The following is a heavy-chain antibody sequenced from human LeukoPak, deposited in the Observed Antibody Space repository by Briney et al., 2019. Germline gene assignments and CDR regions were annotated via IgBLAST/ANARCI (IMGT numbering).Heavy chain of an antibody. J-gene: IGHJ4*02. D-gene: IGHD3-22*01. V-gene: IGHV3-15*01. CDR2: IKSKTDGGTT. CDR3: ITFSMIVVVITT. Sequence: GGSLRLSCAASGFIFSNAWMSWVRQAPGKGLEWVGRIKSKTDGGTTDYAAPVKGRFTISRDDSKNTLFLQMNSLKTEDTAVYYCITFSMIVVVITTWGQGTLVTVSS. CDR1: GFIFSNAW.